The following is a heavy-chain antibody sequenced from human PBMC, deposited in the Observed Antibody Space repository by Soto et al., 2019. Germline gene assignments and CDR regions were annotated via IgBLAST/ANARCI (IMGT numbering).Heavy chain of an antibody. CDR3: ARSTEITIFGVVPGDAFDI. D-gene: IGHD3-3*01. Sequence: ASVKVSCKASGYTFTSYGISWVRQAPVQVLEWMGWISAYNGNTNYAQKLQGRVTMTTDTSTSTAYMELRSLRSDDTAVYYCARSTEITIFGVVPGDAFDIWGQGTMVPVSS. V-gene: IGHV1-18*04. CDR1: GYTFTSYG. J-gene: IGHJ3*02. CDR2: ISAYNGNT.